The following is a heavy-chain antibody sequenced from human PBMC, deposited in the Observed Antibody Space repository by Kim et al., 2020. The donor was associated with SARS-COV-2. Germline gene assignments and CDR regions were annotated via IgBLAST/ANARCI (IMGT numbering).Heavy chain of an antibody. Sequence: SETLSLTCAVYGGSFSDHYYNWIRPPPGKGLEWIGEIHQSGSTKYNPSLKSRVTISLDTSKNQFSLKLSSVTDADTSLYYCLRGTQAPRLQYWGQGARVT. V-gene: IGHV4-34*01. CDR1: GGSFSDHY. J-gene: IGHJ4*02. CDR3: LRGTQAPRLQY. CDR2: IHQSGST.